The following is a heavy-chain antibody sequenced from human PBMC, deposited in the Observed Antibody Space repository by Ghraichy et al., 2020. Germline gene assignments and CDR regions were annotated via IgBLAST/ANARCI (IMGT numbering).Heavy chain of an antibody. CDR2: ISSSSSYI. CDR1: GFTFSSYS. V-gene: IGHV3-21*01. Sequence: GSLRLSCAASGFTFSSYSMNWVRQAPGKGLEWVSSISSSSSYIYYADSVKGRFTISRDNAKNSLYLQMNSLRAEDTAVYYCARGLGSYYDMWGAFDIWGQGTMVTVSS. CDR3: ARGLGSYYDMWGAFDI. D-gene: IGHD1-26*01. J-gene: IGHJ3*02.